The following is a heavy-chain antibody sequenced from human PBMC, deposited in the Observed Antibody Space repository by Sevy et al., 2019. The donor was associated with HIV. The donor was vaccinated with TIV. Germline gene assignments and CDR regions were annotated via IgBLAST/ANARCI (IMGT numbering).Heavy chain of an antibody. Sequence: GGSLRLSCAASGFTFSSYWMHWVRQAPGKGLVWVSRINSDGSSTSYADSVKGRFTISRDNAKNTLYLQMNSLRAEDTAVYYCARDGPYCTNGVCYHEEDYYYGMDVWGQGTTVTVSS. J-gene: IGHJ6*02. CDR3: ARDGPYCTNGVCYHEEDYYYGMDV. CDR2: INSDGSST. D-gene: IGHD2-8*01. CDR1: GFTFSSYW. V-gene: IGHV3-74*01.